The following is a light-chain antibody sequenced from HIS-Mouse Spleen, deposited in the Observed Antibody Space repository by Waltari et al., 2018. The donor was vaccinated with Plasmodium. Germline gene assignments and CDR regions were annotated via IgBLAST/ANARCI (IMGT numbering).Light chain of an antibody. CDR1: PSVLYSSNNKNY. V-gene: IGKV4-1*01. CDR2: WAS. CDR3: QQYYSTPYT. Sequence: DIVMTQYPDSLAVSLGERAPINCKSRPSVLYSSNNKNYLAWYQQKPGQPPKLLIYWASTRESGVPDRFSGSGSGTDFTLTISSLQAEDVAVYYCQQYYSTPYTFGQGTKLEIK. J-gene: IGKJ2*01.